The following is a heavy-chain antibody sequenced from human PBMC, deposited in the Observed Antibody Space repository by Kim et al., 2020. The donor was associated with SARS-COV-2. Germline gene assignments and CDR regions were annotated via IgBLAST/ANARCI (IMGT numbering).Heavy chain of an antibody. Sequence: GGSLRLSCAASGFTFDDYAMHWVRQAPGKGLEWVSGISWNSGSIGYADSVKGRFTISRDNAKNSLYLQMNSLRAEDTALYYCAKGHLFGPMGWDAFDIWGQGTMVTVSS. D-gene: IGHD2-21*01. J-gene: IGHJ3*02. V-gene: IGHV3-9*01. CDR1: GFTFDDYA. CDR2: ISWNSGSI. CDR3: AKGHLFGPMGWDAFDI.